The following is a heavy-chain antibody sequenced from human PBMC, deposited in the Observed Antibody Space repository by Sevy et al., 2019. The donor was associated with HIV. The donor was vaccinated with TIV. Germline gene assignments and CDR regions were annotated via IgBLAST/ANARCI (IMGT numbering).Heavy chain of an antibody. CDR3: AKSYSNYDTNWFDP. CDR1: GFTFSSYA. V-gene: IGHV3-23*01. J-gene: IGHJ5*02. D-gene: IGHD4-4*01. CDR2: ISGSGGST. Sequence: GGSLRLSCAASGFTFSSYAMSWVRQAPGKGLEWVSAISGSGGSTYYADSVKGRFTISRDNSKNTLYLQMNSLRAEDRAVYYCAKSYSNYDTNWFDPWGQGTLVTVSS.